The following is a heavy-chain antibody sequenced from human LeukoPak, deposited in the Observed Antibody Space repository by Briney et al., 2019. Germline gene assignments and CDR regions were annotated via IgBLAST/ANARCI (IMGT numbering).Heavy chain of an antibody. Sequence: ASVKVSCKASGYTFTGYYMHWVRQAPGQGLEWMGWINPNSGGTNYAQKFQGRVTMTRDTSISTAYMELSRLRSDDTAVYYCARVRWELLGGAFDIWGQGTMVTVSS. D-gene: IGHD1-26*01. CDR1: GYTFTGYY. J-gene: IGHJ3*02. V-gene: IGHV1-2*02. CDR3: ARVRWELLGGAFDI. CDR2: INPNSGGT.